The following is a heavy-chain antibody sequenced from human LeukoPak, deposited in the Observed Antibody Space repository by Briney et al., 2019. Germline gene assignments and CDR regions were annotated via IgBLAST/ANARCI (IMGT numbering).Heavy chain of an antibody. CDR3: AKDRNDWKQGIDS. D-gene: IGHD1-1*01. Sequence: GGSLRLSCPASGFIFSDHAMNWVRRAPGKGLEWVSIISARDGRTYYADSVKGRFTISRDNSKNTLYLQMNSLRVEDTAVYYCAKDRNDWKQGIDSWGQGTLVTVST. CDR2: ISARDGRT. V-gene: IGHV3-23*01. J-gene: IGHJ4*02. CDR1: GFIFSDHA.